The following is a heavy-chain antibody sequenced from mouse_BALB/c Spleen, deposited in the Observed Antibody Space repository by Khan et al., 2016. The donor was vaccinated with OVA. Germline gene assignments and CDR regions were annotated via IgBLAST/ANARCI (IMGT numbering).Heavy chain of an antibody. D-gene: IGHD2-2*01. CDR3: ARHGYVAWFAY. V-gene: IGHV1S135*01. CDR2: IDPFNGGT. CDR1: GYSFTSYY. J-gene: IGHJ3*01. Sequence: VQLQQSGPELMKPGASVKISCKASGYSFTSYYIHWVKQSHGKSLEWIGYIDPFNGGTSYNQKFKGKATLTVDKSSSTAYMHLISLTSEDSAVYSCARHGYVAWFAYWGQGTLVTVSA.